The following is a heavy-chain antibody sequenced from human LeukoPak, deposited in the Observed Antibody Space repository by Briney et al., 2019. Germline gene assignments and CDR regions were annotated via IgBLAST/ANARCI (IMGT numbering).Heavy chain of an antibody. J-gene: IGHJ4*02. CDR2: INAGNGNT. V-gene: IGHV1-3*01. Sequence: ASVTVSCKASGYTFTSYAMHWVRQAPGQRLEWMGWINAGNGNTKYSQKFQGRVTITRDTSARTAYMELSSLRSEDTAVYYSATLKAGYSYGGAHFDYWGQGTLVTVSS. CDR3: ATLKAGYSYGGAHFDY. CDR1: GYTFTSYA. D-gene: IGHD5-18*01.